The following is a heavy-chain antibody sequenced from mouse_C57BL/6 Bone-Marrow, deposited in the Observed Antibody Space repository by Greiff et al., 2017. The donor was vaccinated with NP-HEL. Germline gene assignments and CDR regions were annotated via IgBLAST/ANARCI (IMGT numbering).Heavy chain of an antibody. CDR2: IYPGNSDT. V-gene: IGHV1-5*01. CDR1: GYTFTSYW. Sequence: VQLKQSGTVLARPGASVKMSCKTSGYTFTSYWMHWVKQRPGQGLEWIGAIYPGNSDTSYNQKFKGKAKLTAVTSASTAYLELSSLTNEDSAVYYCTVDGNYYGSSPYWYFDVWGTGTTVTVSS. CDR3: TVDGNYYGSSPYWYFDV. D-gene: IGHD1-1*01. J-gene: IGHJ1*03.